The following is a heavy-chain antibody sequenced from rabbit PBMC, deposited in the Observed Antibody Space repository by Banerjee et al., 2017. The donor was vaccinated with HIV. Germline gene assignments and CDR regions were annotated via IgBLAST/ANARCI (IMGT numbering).Heavy chain of an antibody. J-gene: IGHJ3*01. Sequence: QLEESGGGLVQPEGSLTLTCTVSGFDLSSYCDMCWVRQAPGKGLEWIGYIYSGTGGTRYASWAKGRFTISKTSSTTVTLQMTSLTAADTATYFCARGIDYGTRLDLWGQGTLVTVS. CDR2: IYSGTGGT. D-gene: IGHD2-1*01. V-gene: IGHV1S45*01. CDR3: ARGIDYGTRLDL. CDR1: GFDLSSYCD.